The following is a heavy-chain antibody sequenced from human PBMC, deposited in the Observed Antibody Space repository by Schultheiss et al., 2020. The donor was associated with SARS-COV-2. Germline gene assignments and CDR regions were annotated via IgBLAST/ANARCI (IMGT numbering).Heavy chain of an antibody. CDR2: INHSGST. J-gene: IGHJ4*02. CDR1: GGSFSGYY. V-gene: IGHV4-34*01. Sequence: SETLSLTCAVYGGSFSGYYWSWIRQPPGKGLEWIGEINHSGSTNYNPSLKSRVTISVDTSKNQLSLKVSSVTAADTAVYYCARENKRYYEPRGYFDYWGQGTLVTVSS. CDR3: ARENKRYYEPRGYFDY. D-gene: IGHD3-22*01.